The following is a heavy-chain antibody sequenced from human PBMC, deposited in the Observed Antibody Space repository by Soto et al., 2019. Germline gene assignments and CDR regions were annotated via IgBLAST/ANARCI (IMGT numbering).Heavy chain of an antibody. CDR1: GGSFSGYY. CDR3: ARLDYGDSAFDS. D-gene: IGHD4-17*01. J-gene: IGHJ4*02. Sequence: SETLSLTCAVYGGSFSGYYWSWIRQPPGKGLEWIGKINHSGSTNYNPSLKSRVTISVDTSKNQFSLKLSSVTAADTAVYYCARLDYGDSAFDSWGRGTLVTVSS. V-gene: IGHV4-34*01. CDR2: INHSGST.